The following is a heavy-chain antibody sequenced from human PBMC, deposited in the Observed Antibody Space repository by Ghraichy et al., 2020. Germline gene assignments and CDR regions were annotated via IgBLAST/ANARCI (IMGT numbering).Heavy chain of an antibody. CDR1: GASVSSGDYY. D-gene: IGHD3/OR15-3a*01. V-gene: IGHV4-30-4*01. Sequence: QTLSLTCTVSGASVSSGDYYWSWIRQPPGKGLQWIGYITYSGSAYYRPSLKSRLTISVDTSKNQFSLKLTSVTAADTAVYYCARDDMSLGVFDVWGQGTMVTVSS. J-gene: IGHJ3*01. CDR3: ARDDMSLGVFDV. CDR2: ITYSGSA.